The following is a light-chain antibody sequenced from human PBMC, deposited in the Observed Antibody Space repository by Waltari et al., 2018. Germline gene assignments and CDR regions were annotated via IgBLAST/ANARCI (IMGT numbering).Light chain of an antibody. CDR3: QKYDTVPWT. V-gene: IGKV1-27*01. CDR2: AAS. J-gene: IGKJ1*01. Sequence: DIQMTQSPSSLSASVGDRVTITCRATQGIRNYLAWYQQKPGKVPKLLIYAASTLDSGVPSRFSGSGGGTEFTLTISSLQPEDFATYYCQKYDTVPWTFGQGTKVEV. CDR1: QGIRNY.